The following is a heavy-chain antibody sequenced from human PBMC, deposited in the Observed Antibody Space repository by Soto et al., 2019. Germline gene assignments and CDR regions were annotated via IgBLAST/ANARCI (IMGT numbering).Heavy chain of an antibody. V-gene: IGHV3-9*01. Sequence: GGSLRLSCAASGFTFCDYAMHWVRQAPGKGLEWVSGINWNSDTIGYADSVKGRFTVSRDNAKGSLLLQMSSLRAEDTAVYFCAMSNSNDLYYHFESWGQGTPVTVSS. CDR3: AMSNSNDLYYHFES. J-gene: IGHJ4*02. D-gene: IGHD3-22*01. CDR1: GFTFCDYA. CDR2: INWNSDTI.